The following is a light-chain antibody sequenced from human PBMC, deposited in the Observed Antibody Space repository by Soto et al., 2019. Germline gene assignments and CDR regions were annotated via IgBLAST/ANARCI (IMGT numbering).Light chain of an antibody. V-gene: IGKV3-20*01. J-gene: IGKJ1*01. Sequence: EIVLTQSPGTLSLSPGERATLSCRASQSVSSSYLAWYQQKPGQAPRLLIYGASRRATGIPDRFSGSGSGTDYTLTISRLEPEDCAVYYFQQYGISPGTFGQGTKVQIK. CDR1: QSVSSSY. CDR3: QQYGISPGT. CDR2: GAS.